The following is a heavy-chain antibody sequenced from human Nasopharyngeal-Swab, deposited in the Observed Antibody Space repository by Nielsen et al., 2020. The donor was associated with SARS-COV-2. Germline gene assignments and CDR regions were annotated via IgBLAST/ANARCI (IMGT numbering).Heavy chain of an antibody. CDR1: GFTFSSYA. CDR2: ISGSGVST. J-gene: IGHJ3*02. CDR3: AKKGQQWLADDAFDT. V-gene: IGHV3-23*01. D-gene: IGHD6-19*01. Sequence: GESLKISCATSGFTFSSYAMGWVRQAPGKGPEWVSVISGSGVSTYYEDSVKGRFAISRDNSKNRLYLQMNSLKVEDTAIYYCAKKGQQWLADDAFDTWGQGTLVSISS.